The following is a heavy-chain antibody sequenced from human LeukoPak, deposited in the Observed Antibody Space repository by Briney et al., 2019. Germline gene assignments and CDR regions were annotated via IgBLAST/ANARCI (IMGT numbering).Heavy chain of an antibody. J-gene: IGHJ3*02. D-gene: IGHD5-12*01. CDR3: ARDRLGPRGAFDI. V-gene: IGHV4-39*07. Sequence: PSETLSLTSTVSGGSISTSSYYWGWVRQPPGKGLEWIGNIFYSGSTYYSPSLKSRVTISVDTSKNQFSLKLSSVTAADTAVYYCARDRLGPRGAFDIWGQGTMVTVSS. CDR2: IFYSGST. CDR1: GGSISTSSYY.